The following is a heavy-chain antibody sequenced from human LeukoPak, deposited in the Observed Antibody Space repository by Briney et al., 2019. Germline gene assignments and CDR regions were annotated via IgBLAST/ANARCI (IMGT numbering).Heavy chain of an antibody. J-gene: IGHJ4*02. CDR3: ARDPTLEGALDY. D-gene: IGHD3-16*01. Sequence: PGGSLRLSCAASGFTFSSYSMNWVRQAPGKGLEWVSSISSSSSYIHYADSVKGRFTISRDNAKNSLYLQMNSLRAEDTAVYYCARDPTLEGALDYWGQGTLVTVSS. V-gene: IGHV3-21*01. CDR2: ISSSSSYI. CDR1: GFTFSSYS.